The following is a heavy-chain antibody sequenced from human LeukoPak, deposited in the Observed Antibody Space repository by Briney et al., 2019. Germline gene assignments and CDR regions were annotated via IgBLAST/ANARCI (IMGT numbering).Heavy chain of an antibody. CDR3: AKNYASDY. CDR1: GFTFSNYA. Sequence: GGSLRLTCAASGFTFSNYAMSWVRQAPGKGLEWVSAISSGGGSTYYADSVKGRFSISRDNSKNALYLQMNSLRAEDTAVYYCAKNYASDYWGQGTLLTVSS. V-gene: IGHV3-23*01. D-gene: IGHD3-22*01. CDR2: ISSGGGST. J-gene: IGHJ4*02.